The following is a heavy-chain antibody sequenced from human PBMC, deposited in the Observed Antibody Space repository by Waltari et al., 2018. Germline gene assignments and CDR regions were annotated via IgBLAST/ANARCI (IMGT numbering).Heavy chain of an antibody. D-gene: IGHD3-10*01. CDR2: IVHSGST. V-gene: IGHV4-34*02. CDR3: ARGRRESVWVGELLYYHYYGMDV. CDR1: GGSFSDYC. J-gene: IGHJ6*02. Sequence: QVQLQQRGTGLLKTSRTLSLTCDVSGGSFSDYCWTWIRQVPGKGLEWIGGIVHSGSTSYTPSLRGRITISLETSKNQFSLRLNSVTAADTAVYYCARGRRESVWVGELLYYHYYGMDVWGQGTTVSVSS.